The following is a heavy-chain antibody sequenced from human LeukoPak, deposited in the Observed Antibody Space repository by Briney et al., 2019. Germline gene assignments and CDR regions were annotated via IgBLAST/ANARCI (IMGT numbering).Heavy chain of an antibody. Sequence: GGSLRLCCAASGFTFSSYWMSCVRQAPGKGLEWVANIKQDGREKYYVDSVKGRFTISRDNAKNSLYLQMNSLRAEDTAVYYCARGGVVPAAPYYFDYWGQGTLVTVSS. CDR1: GFTFSSYW. J-gene: IGHJ4*02. V-gene: IGHV3-7*03. CDR2: IKQDGREK. D-gene: IGHD2-2*01. CDR3: ARGGVVPAAPYYFDY.